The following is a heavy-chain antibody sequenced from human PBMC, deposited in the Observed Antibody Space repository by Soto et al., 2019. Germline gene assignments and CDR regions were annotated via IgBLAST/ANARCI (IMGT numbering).Heavy chain of an antibody. Sequence: WASVKVSCKASGYTFTRYATHWVRQAPGQRPEWMGWINPGNGDTKYSEKLQGRVTFARDTSASTTYMELSSLRSEDTAMYYCARNSYISGDDDSYYFDYWGQGTPVTVSS. J-gene: IGHJ4*02. CDR2: INPGNGDT. CDR3: ARNSYISGDDDSYYFDY. D-gene: IGHD2-21*02. CDR1: GYTFTRYA. V-gene: IGHV1-3*01.